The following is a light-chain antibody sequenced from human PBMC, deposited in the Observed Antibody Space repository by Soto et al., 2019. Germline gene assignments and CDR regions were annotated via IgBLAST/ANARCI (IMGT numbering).Light chain of an antibody. V-gene: IGLV1-40*01. CDR3: QSYDSSLSAVV. Sequence: QPVLTQPPSMSGAPGQRVAISCTGSSANIGAGYDVHWYQQLPGTAPKLLIYGNSNRPSGVPDRFSGSKSGTSASLAITGLQPQDEADYYCQSYDSSLSAVVFGGGTKLTVL. J-gene: IGLJ2*01. CDR1: SANIGAGYD. CDR2: GNS.